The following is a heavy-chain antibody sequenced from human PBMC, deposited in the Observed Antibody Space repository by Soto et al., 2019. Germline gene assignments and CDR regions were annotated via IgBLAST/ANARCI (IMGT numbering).Heavy chain of an antibody. Sequence: QVQLVQSGAEVKKPGSSVKVSCKASGGTFSSYAISWVRQAPGQGLEWMGGIIPICGTANYAQKFQGRVTITGDESTSKAYMELSRLRSEDTAVYYCASGPGEAAGTYGRLGYYFDYWGQGTLVTVSS. CDR3: ASGPGEAAGTYGRLGYYFDY. V-gene: IGHV1-69*01. CDR2: IIPICGTA. D-gene: IGHD6-13*01. J-gene: IGHJ4*02. CDR1: GGTFSSYA.